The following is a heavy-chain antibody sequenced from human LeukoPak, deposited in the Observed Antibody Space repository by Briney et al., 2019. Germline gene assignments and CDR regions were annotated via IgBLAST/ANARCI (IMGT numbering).Heavy chain of an antibody. CDR1: GFTFRSYW. D-gene: IGHD6-13*01. CDR3: ASPYSSRWYELCY. CDR2: INSDGSST. J-gene: IGHJ4*02. V-gene: IGHV3-74*01. Sequence: GGSLRLSCAASGFTFRSYWMHWVCQAPGKGLVWVSRINSDGSSTSYADSVKGRFTISRDNAKNSLYLQMNSLRAEDTAVYYCASPYSSRWYELCYWGQGTLVTVSS.